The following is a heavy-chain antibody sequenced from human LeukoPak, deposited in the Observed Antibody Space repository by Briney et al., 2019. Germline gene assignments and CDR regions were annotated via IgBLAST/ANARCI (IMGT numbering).Heavy chain of an antibody. CDR1: GFTFSDAW. J-gene: IGHJ4*02. Sequence: GGSLRLSCVGSGFTFSDAWMSWVRQAPGKGLEWVGRIKSISDGGTVDYAAPVKSRFTISRDDSRNTLYLQMNSLKAEDTAVYYCTTRRQDGWWGQGTLVTVS. CDR3: TTRRQDGW. D-gene: IGHD2-15*01. CDR2: IKSISDGGTV. V-gene: IGHV3-15*01.